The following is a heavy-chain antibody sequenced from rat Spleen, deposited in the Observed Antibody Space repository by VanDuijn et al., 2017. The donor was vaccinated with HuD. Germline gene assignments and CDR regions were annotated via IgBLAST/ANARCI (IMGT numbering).Heavy chain of an antibody. CDR3: ARQSGGGYVMDA. CDR2: ISYDGSST. J-gene: IGHJ4*01. CDR1: GFTFSDYY. V-gene: IGHV5-7*01. Sequence: EVQLVESGGGLVQPGRSLKLSCAASGFTFSDYYMAWVRQAPTKGLEWVATISYDGSSTYYRDSVKGRFTISRDNAKSTLYLQMDSLRSEDTASYYCARQSGGGYVMDAWGQGASVTVSS. D-gene: IGHD1-11*01.